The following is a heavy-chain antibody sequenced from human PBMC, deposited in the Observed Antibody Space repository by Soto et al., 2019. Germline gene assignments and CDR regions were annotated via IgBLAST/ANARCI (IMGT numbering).Heavy chain of an antibody. V-gene: IGHV4-59*01. CDR1: GVSINNYY. Sequence: PSETLSLTCTVSGVSINNYYWTWIRQPPGKGLEWIGYVYHTGSTNYNPSLKGRVTISIDTSKNQFSLKLNAVTAADTAVYYCARRTDNQNWLEAWGQGTRVTVSS. J-gene: IGHJ5*02. CDR3: ARRTDNQNWLEA. CDR2: VYHTGST. D-gene: IGHD1-1*01.